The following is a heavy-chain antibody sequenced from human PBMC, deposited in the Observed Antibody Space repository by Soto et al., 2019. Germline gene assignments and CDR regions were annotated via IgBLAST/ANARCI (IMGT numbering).Heavy chain of an antibody. D-gene: IGHD3-3*01. CDR2: IYYSGTT. CDR1: GGPIRTSSYY. CDR3: ARLSTWSGYYVYSHFYMDL. Sequence: QLQLQESGPGLVKPSETLSLTCTVSGGPIRTSSYYWGWIRQPPGKGLEWIGNIYYSGTTYYNPSLKSRVTISVDTSKNQFSLRLSSVSAADTAVFYCARLSTWSGYYVYSHFYMDLWGKGTTVTVSS. J-gene: IGHJ6*03. V-gene: IGHV4-39*01.